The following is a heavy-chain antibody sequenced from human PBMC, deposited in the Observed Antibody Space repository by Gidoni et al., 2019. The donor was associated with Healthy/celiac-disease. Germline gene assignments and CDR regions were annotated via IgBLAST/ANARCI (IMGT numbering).Heavy chain of an antibody. CDR2: IYHSGST. CDR3: ARKIGGYGPNNWLDP. Sequence: QVQLQESGPGLVKPSGTLSLTCAVSGLSISSSNWWSWVRQPPGKGLEWIGEIYHSGSTNYNPSLKSRVTITVDKSKNQFSLKLSSVTAADTAVYYCARKIGGYGPNNWLDPWGQGTLVTVSS. J-gene: IGHJ5*02. D-gene: IGHD5-12*01. CDR1: GLSISSSNW. V-gene: IGHV4-4*02.